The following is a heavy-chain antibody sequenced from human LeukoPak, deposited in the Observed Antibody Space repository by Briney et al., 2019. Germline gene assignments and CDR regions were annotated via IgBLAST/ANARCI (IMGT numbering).Heavy chain of an antibody. J-gene: IGHJ4*02. CDR1: GFTFSSYT. D-gene: IGHD6-13*01. Sequence: GESLRLSCAASGFTFSSYTINWVRQAPGKGLEWVAFIRYDGSNKYYADSVKGRFTISRDNSKNTLYLQMNSLRAEDTAVYYCAKDKGGSWFFDYWGQGTLVTVSS. V-gene: IGHV3-30*02. CDR2: IRYDGSNK. CDR3: AKDKGGSWFFDY.